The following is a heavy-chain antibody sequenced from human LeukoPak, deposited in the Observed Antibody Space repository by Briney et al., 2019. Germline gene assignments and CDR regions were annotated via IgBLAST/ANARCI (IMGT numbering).Heavy chain of an antibody. CDR3: ASVSSVAEAFDY. V-gene: IGHV3-21*01. J-gene: IGHJ4*02. D-gene: IGHD6-19*01. CDR1: GFTFSSYS. CDR2: ISSSSSYI. Sequence: KPGGSLRLSCAASGFTFSSYSMNWVRQAPGKGLEWVSSISSSSSYIYYADSVKGRFTISRDNAKNSLYLQMNSLRAEDTAVYCCASVSSVAEAFDYWGQGTLVTVSS.